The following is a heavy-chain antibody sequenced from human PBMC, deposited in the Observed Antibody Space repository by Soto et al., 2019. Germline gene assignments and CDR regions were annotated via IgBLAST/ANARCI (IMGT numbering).Heavy chain of an antibody. CDR3: ARWGDTAVARAPGDY. V-gene: IGHV4-59*01. D-gene: IGHD5-18*01. Sequence: SETLSLTCTVSGGSISSFYWSWIRQPPGRGLEWIGYVYYSGSTNYNPSLKSRVTISVDTSKNHFSLKLRSVTAADTAVYYCARWGDTAVARAPGDYWGQGTLVTVS. CDR1: GGSISSFY. J-gene: IGHJ4*02. CDR2: VYYSGST.